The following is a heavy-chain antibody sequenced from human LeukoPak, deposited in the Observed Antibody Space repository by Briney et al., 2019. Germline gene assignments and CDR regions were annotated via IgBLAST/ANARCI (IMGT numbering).Heavy chain of an antibody. CDR1: GGSISSSSYY. CDR3: AGSIVVVVAATPGWFDP. V-gene: IGHV4-39*01. Sequence: PSETLSLTCTVSGGSISSSSYYWGWIRQPPGKGLEWIGSIYYNGSTYYNPSLKSRVTISVDTSKNQFSLKLSSVTAADTAVYYCAGSIVVVVAATPGWFDPWGQGTLVTVSS. CDR2: IYYNGST. D-gene: IGHD2-15*01. J-gene: IGHJ5*02.